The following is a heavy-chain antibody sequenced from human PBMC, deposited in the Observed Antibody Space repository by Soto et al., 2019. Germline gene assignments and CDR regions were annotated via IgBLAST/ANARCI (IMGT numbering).Heavy chain of an antibody. CDR1: GGSISSYY. CDR2: IYYSGST. D-gene: IGHD3-3*01. Sequence: SETLSLSCTVSGGSISSYYWSWIRQPPGKGLEWIGYIYYSGSTNYNPSLKSRVTISVDTSKNQFSLKLSSVTAADTAVYYCARAFGVVNYHYYNGMDVWGQGTTVTVS. CDR3: ARAFGVVNYHYYNGMDV. J-gene: IGHJ6*02. V-gene: IGHV4-59*01.